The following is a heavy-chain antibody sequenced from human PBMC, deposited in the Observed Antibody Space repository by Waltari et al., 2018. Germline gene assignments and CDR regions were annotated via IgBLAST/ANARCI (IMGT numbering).Heavy chain of an antibody. CDR2: IYYSGSS. D-gene: IGHD6-19*01. Sequence: QLQLQESGPGLVKPSETLSLTCTVSGGSISSSSYYWGWIRQPPGKGLEWIGLIYYSGSSYYNPSLKSRVTISVDTSKNQFSLKLSSVTAADTAVYYCARPSVAGSVDIWGQGTMVTVSS. CDR3: ARPSVAGSVDI. J-gene: IGHJ3*02. V-gene: IGHV4-39*07. CDR1: GGSISSSSYY.